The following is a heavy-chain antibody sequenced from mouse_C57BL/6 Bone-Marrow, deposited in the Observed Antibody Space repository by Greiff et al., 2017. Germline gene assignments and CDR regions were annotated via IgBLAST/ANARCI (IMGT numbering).Heavy chain of an antibody. CDR1: GYTFTSYW. CDR3: ARSPSYYSNSGFAY. J-gene: IGHJ3*01. Sequence: QVQLQQPGAELVRPGSSVKLSCKASGYTFTSYWMHWVKQRPIQGLEWIGNIDPSDSETPYNQKFKDKATLTVDKSSSTAYMQLSSLTSDDSSVYYCARSPSYYSNSGFAYWGQGTLVTVSA. V-gene: IGHV1-52*01. D-gene: IGHD2-5*01. CDR2: IDPSDSET.